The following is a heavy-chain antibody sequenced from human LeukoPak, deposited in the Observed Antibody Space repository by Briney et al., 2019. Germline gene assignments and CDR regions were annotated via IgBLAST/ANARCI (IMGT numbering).Heavy chain of an antibody. V-gene: IGHV3-48*03. Sequence: PGGSLRLSCGASGFTFSSYEMNWVRQAPGKGLEWVSYISSSGNTIYYADSVKGRFTISRDNAKNALYLQMSSLRAEDTAVYYCASTYDYVWGSFRTGYFDYWGQGILVTVSS. CDR1: GFTFSSYE. CDR3: ASTYDYVWGSFRTGYFDY. D-gene: IGHD3-16*02. CDR2: ISSSGNTI. J-gene: IGHJ4*02.